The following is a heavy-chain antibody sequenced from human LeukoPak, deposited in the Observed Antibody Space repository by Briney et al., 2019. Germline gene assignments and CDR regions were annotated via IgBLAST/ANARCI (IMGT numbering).Heavy chain of an antibody. J-gene: IGHJ4*02. V-gene: IGHV4-59*08. CDR1: NASMTYYY. D-gene: IGHD1-26*01. CDR2: IYYSGST. Sequence: PSETLSLTCTVSNASMTYYYWSWIRQPPGKGLEWIGYIYYSGSTNYNPSLKSRVTISIDTSKNQFSLKLSSVTAADTALYYCARHIGGAGRFDSWGQGTLATVSS. CDR3: ARHIGGAGRFDS.